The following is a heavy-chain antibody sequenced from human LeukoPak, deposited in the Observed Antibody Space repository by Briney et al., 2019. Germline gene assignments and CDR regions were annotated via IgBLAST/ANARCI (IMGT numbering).Heavy chain of an antibody. CDR3: ARALGYCSGGSCGFDY. J-gene: IGHJ4*02. CDR2: IYHSGST. D-gene: IGHD2-15*01. CDR1: GGSISSGGYS. V-gene: IGHV4-30-2*01. Sequence: PSQTLSLTCTVSGGSISSGGYSWSWIRQPPGKGLEWIGYIYHSGSTYYNPSLKSRVTISVDRSKNQFSLKLSSVTAADTAVYYCARALGYCSGGSCGFDYWGQGTLVTVSS.